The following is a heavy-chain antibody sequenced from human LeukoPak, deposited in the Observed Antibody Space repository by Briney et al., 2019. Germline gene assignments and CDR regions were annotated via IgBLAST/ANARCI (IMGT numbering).Heavy chain of an antibody. V-gene: IGHV4-34*01. Sequence: SETLSLTCAVYGGSFSGYYWSWIRQPPGKGLEWIGEINHSGSTNYNPSLKSRVTISVDTSKNQLSLKLSSVTAADTAVYYCARIYDYVWGSYEIWGQGTMVTVSS. D-gene: IGHD3-16*01. J-gene: IGHJ3*02. CDR3: ARIYDYVWGSYEI. CDR1: GGSFSGYY. CDR2: INHSGST.